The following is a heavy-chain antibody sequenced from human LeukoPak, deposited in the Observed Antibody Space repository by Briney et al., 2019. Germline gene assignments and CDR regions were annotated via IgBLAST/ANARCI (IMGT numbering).Heavy chain of an antibody. CDR3: ARTAARRFDY. V-gene: IGHV1-46*01. D-gene: IGHD6-6*01. J-gene: IGHJ4*02. Sequence: GASVKVSCKASGCTFPSYFMHWVRQAPGQGLEWMGITNPTGGSTTYAQKFQGRVTMTRDTSTSTVYMELSSLRSDDTAVYYCARTAARRFDYWGQGTLVTVSS. CDR1: GCTFPSYF. CDR2: TNPTGGST.